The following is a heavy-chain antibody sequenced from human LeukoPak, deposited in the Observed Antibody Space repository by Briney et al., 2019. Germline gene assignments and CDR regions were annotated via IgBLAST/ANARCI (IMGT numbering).Heavy chain of an antibody. J-gene: IGHJ6*02. CDR3: ARGPTVTFNYHYGMDV. CDR2: TRSKARGYTT. D-gene: IGHD4-17*01. CDR1: GFTFSDHY. V-gene: IGHV3-72*01. Sequence: GGSLRLSCATSGFTFSDHYMDWVRQAPGKGLEWVARTRSKARGYTTEYAASVNDRFTVSRDESMNSLYLQMNSLKTEDTAVYYCARGPTVTFNYHYGMDVWGQGTTVTVSS.